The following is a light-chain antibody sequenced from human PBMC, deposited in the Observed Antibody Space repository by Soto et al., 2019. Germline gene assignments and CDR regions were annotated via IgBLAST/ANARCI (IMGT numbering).Light chain of an antibody. Sequence: DIQMTQSPSTLSASVGDRVTITCRASQSIGDWLAWYQQRPGKPPTLLIYDASVSASGIPTRFSGSGSGTEFTLTITGLQPDDFATHYCQQYNSFSLSTFGRGTKVEIK. J-gene: IGKJ2*01. CDR3: QQYNSFSLST. V-gene: IGKV1-5*01. CDR2: DAS. CDR1: QSIGDW.